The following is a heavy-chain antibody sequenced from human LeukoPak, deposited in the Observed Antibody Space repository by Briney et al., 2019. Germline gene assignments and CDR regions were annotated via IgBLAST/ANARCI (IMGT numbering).Heavy chain of an antibody. J-gene: IGHJ4*02. Sequence: SETLSLTCTVSGGSISSSSYYWGWIRQPPGKGLEWIGSIYHSGSTYYNPSLKSRVTISVDTSKNQFSLKLSSVTAADTAVYYCARLRGELSGYFDYWGQGILVTVSS. V-gene: IGHV4-39*07. CDR1: GGSISSSSYY. D-gene: IGHD3-10*01. CDR3: ARLRGELSGYFDY. CDR2: IYHSGST.